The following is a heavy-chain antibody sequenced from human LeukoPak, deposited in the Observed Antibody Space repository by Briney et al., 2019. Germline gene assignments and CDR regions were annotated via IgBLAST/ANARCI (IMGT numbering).Heavy chain of an antibody. Sequence: PGGSLRLSCAASGFTFSSYRMRWVRQAPGEGLGWVSYIIIGSSYTYYADSVKGRFTISRDNAKNSLYLQMNSLIAEDTAVYYCARDRLWFYGESAVDYWGQGTLVTVSS. D-gene: IGHD4-17*01. CDR3: ARDRLWFYGESAVDY. V-gene: IGHV3-21*05. CDR1: GFTFSSYR. CDR2: IIIGSSYT. J-gene: IGHJ4*02.